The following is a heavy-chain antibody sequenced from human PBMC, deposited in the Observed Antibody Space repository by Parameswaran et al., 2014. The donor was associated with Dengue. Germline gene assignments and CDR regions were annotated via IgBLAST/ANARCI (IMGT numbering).Heavy chain of an antibody. D-gene: IGHD3-3*01. Sequence: WIRQSPSRGLEWLGRTYYRSKWYNDYAVSVKSRITINPDTSKNQFSLQLNSVTPEDTAVYYCARTPAHYDFWSGLYYGMDVWGQGTTVTVSS. CDR3: ARTPAHYDFWSGLYYGMDV. J-gene: IGHJ6*02. V-gene: IGHV6-1*01. CDR2: TYYRSKWYN.